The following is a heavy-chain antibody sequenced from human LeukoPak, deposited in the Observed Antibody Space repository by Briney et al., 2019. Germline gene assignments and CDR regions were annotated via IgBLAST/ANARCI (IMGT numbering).Heavy chain of an antibody. Sequence: PGGSLRLSCAASGFTFGSYAMHWVRQAPGKGLEWVALISDDGSKNYYADSVKGRFTISRGNSKNTLYLQMNSLRAEDTAVYYCAREGKRDDYNFFDYWGQGTLVTVSS. CDR1: GFTFGSYA. V-gene: IGHV3-30-3*01. J-gene: IGHJ4*02. D-gene: IGHD5-24*01. CDR3: AREGKRDDYNFFDY. CDR2: ISDDGSKN.